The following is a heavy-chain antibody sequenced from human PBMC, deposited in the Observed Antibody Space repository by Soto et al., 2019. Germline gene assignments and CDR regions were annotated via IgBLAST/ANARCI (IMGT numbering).Heavy chain of an antibody. CDR3: ARHTSAMSISDH. V-gene: IGHV4-39*01. CDR2: IYYSGST. D-gene: IGHD1-26*01. J-gene: IGHJ4*02. Sequence: QLQLQELGPGLVKPSETLSLTCTVSGGSISSSSYYWGWIRQPPGKGLEWIGSIYYSGSTYYNPSLKSRVTISVDTSKNQFSLKLSSVTAADTAVYYCARHTSAMSISDHWGQGTLVTVSS. CDR1: GGSISSSSYY.